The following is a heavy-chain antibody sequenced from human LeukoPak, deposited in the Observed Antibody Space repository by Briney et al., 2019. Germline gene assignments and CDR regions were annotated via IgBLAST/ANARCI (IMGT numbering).Heavy chain of an antibody. CDR1: GFTFSSYS. CDR2: ISSSSSTI. CDR3: ARERQYYYVMIGFCG. V-gene: IGHV3-48*02. J-gene: IGHJ4*02. D-gene: IGHD3-10*02. Sequence: EGSLRLSCAASGFTFSSYSMNWVRQAPGKGLEWVSYISSSSSTIYYADSVKGRFTISRDNAKNSLYLQMNSLRDEDTAVYYSARERQYYYVMIGFCGRGKRTPVTVSS.